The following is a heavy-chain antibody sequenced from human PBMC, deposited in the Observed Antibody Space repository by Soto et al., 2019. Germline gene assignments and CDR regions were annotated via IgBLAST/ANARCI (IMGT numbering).Heavy chain of an antibody. CDR1: GFTFSSYG. J-gene: IGHJ5*02. V-gene: IGHV3-30*18. Sequence: GGSLRLSCAASGFTFSSYGMHWVRQAPGKGLEWVAVISYDGSNKYYADSVKGRFTISRDNSKNTLYLQMNSLRAEDTAVYYCAKGATGQLVLIGWFDPWGQGTLVTVSS. D-gene: IGHD6-13*01. CDR2: ISYDGSNK. CDR3: AKGATGQLVLIGWFDP.